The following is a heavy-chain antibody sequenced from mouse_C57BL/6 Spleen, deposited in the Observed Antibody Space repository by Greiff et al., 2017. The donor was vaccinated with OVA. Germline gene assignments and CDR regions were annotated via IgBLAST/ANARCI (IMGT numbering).Heavy chain of an antibody. CDR2: IDPANGNT. CDR1: GFNIKNTY. J-gene: IGHJ3*01. CDR3: ALYYYGSPVGFAY. D-gene: IGHD1-1*01. V-gene: IGHV14-3*01. Sequence: EVQLVESVAELVRPGASVKLSCTASGFNIKNTYMHWVKQRPEQGLEWIGRIDPANGNTKYAPKFQGKATITADTSSNTAYLQLSSLTSEDTAIYYCALYYYGSPVGFAYWGQGTLVTVSA.